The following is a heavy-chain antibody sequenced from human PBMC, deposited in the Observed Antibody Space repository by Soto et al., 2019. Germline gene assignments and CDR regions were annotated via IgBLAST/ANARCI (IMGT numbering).Heavy chain of an antibody. V-gene: IGHV3-30-3*01. CDR2: ISYDGSNK. CDR1: GFTFSSYA. D-gene: IGHD2-2*02. Sequence: GGSLRLSCAASGFTFSSYAMHWVRQAPGKGLEWVAVISYDGSNKYYADSVKGRFTISRDNSKNTLYLQMNSLRAEDTAVYYCARGLQYCSSTSCYTGYFDYWGQGTLVTVSS. CDR3: ARGLQYCSSTSCYTGYFDY. J-gene: IGHJ4*02.